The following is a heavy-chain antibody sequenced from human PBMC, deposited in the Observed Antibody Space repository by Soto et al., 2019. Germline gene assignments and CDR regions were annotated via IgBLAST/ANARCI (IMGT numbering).Heavy chain of an antibody. D-gene: IGHD5-12*01. CDR3: ARVLDSGYEWAYMDV. CDR1: GFTFSSYG. J-gene: IGHJ6*03. CDR2: IWYDGSNK. Sequence: GGSLRLSCAASGFTFSSYGMHWVRQAPGKGLEWVAVIWYDGSNKYYADSVKGRFTISRDNSKNTLYLQMNSLRAEDTAVYYCARVLDSGYEWAYMDVWGKGTTVTVSS. V-gene: IGHV3-33*01.